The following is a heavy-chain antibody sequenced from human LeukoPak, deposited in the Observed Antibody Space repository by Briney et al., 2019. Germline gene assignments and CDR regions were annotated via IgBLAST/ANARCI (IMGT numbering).Heavy chain of an antibody. CDR3: TRDFDP. J-gene: IGHJ5*02. V-gene: IGHV3-7*01. CDR1: GLSFGNYW. CDR2: IKQDGSEK. Sequence: GSLRLSCVASGLSFGNYWMDWVRQAPGKGLGWVGNIKQDGSEKYYVDSVKGRFTISRDNAKNSLYLDMNSLRVEDTAIYYCTRDFDPWGQGTLVTVSS.